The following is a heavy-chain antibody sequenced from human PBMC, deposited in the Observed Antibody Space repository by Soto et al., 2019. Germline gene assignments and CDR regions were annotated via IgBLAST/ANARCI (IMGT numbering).Heavy chain of an antibody. CDR1: GYSFSNYW. Sequence: GESLKIYDKSSGYSFSNYWIAWLRQMPGKGLEWMGIIYPAASDARYSPSFQGQVTISVDNSISTAYLQWSSLKASDTAIYYCASGSRDCSGGSCYSHWGQGILVTAPQ. CDR3: ASGSRDCSGGSCYSH. V-gene: IGHV5-51*01. CDR2: IYPAASDA. J-gene: IGHJ4*02. D-gene: IGHD2-15*01.